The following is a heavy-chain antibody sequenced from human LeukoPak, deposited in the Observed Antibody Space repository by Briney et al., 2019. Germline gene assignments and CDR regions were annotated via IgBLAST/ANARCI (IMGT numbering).Heavy chain of an antibody. D-gene: IGHD3-10*01. CDR3: VRTMVRGV. CDR2: VNQDGSQT. J-gene: IGHJ4*02. Sequence: GGSLRLSCAASGLTFSVYWMSWVRQAPGKGLEWVANVNQDGSQTSYVDSVKGRFTISRDNAKNSLYLQMNSLRAEDTAVYYCVRTMVRGVWGQGTLVTVSS. V-gene: IGHV3-7*03. CDR1: GLTFSVYW.